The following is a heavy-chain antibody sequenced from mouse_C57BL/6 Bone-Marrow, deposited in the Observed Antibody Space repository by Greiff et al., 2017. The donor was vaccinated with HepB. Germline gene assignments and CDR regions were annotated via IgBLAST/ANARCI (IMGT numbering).Heavy chain of an antibody. J-gene: IGHJ3*01. Sequence: QVQLQQPGAELVKPGASVKLSCKASGYTFTSYWMHWVKQRPGQGLEWIGMIHPNSGSTNYNEKFKSKATLTVDKSSSTAYMQLSSLTSEDSAVYYCARSEGYTWFAYWGQGTLVTVSA. CDR1: GYTFTSYW. V-gene: IGHV1-64*01. D-gene: IGHD2-2*01. CDR2: IHPNSGST. CDR3: ARSEGYTWFAY.